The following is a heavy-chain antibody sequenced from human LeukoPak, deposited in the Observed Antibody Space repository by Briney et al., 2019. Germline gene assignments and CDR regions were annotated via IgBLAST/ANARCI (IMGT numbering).Heavy chain of an antibody. J-gene: IGHJ5*02. CDR3: ARASSIAARPTQFDP. Sequence: SRTLSLTCTVSGGSISSGGYYWSWIRQHPGKGLEWIGYIYYSGSTYYNPSLKSRVTISVDTSKNQFSLKLSSVTAADTAVYYCARASSIAARPTQFDPWGQGTLVTVSS. V-gene: IGHV4-31*03. D-gene: IGHD6-6*01. CDR2: IYYSGST. CDR1: GGSISSGGYY.